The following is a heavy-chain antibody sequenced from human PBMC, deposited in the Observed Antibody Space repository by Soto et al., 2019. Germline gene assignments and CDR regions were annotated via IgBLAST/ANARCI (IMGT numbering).Heavy chain of an antibody. CDR3: ARGGPDPGGAQSLDY. V-gene: IGHV1-69*12. J-gene: IGHJ4*02. CDR1: GGTFSSYA. D-gene: IGHD3-16*01. Sequence: QVQLVQSGAEVKKPGSSVNVSCKASGGTFSSYAISWVRQAPGQGLEWMGGIIPIFGTANYAQKFQGRVTITADESTSTAYMELISLRSEDTAVYYCARGGPDPGGAQSLDYWGQGTLVTVSS. CDR2: IIPIFGTA.